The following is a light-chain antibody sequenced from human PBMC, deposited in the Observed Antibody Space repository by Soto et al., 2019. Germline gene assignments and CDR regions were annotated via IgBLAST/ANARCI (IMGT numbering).Light chain of an antibody. J-gene: IGLJ1*01. CDR3: CSYAGNYXYV. CDR2: DVT. Sequence: QSALTQPRSVSGSPGQSVTISCTGTSSNVGDYNYVSWYQQHPGKAPKVMIYDVTKRPAGVPDRFSGSKSGNSASLTISGLQAEDEADYYXCSYAGNYXYVXGTGXKLTV. CDR1: SSNVGDYNY. V-gene: IGLV2-11*01.